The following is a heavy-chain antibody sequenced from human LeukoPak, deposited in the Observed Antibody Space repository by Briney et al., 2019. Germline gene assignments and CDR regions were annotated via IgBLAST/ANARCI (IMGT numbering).Heavy chain of an antibody. Sequence: PSQTLSLTCTVSGGSISSDLYYWNWIRQPAGKGLEWIGRFYNSGRTNFNPSLKSRVTISADTSKNQFSLKLRSVTAADTAVYYCARETPYSSGYNYWGQGTLVTVSS. CDR3: ARETPYSSGYNY. D-gene: IGHD6-19*01. CDR1: GGSISSDLYY. J-gene: IGHJ4*02. V-gene: IGHV4-61*02. CDR2: FYNSGRT.